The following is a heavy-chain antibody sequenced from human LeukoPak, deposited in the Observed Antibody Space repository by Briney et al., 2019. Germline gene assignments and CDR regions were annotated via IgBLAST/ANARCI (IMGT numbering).Heavy chain of an antibody. CDR2: IYTSGST. Sequence: PSQTLSLTCTVSGGSISSGSYYWSWIRQPAGKGLEWIGRIYTSGSTNYNPSLKSRVTISVDTSKNQFSLKLNSVTAADTAVYYCARDGPGSLRGFDYWGQGTLVTVSS. CDR1: GGSISSGSYY. CDR3: ARDGPGSLRGFDY. V-gene: IGHV4-61*02. D-gene: IGHD1-1*01. J-gene: IGHJ4*02.